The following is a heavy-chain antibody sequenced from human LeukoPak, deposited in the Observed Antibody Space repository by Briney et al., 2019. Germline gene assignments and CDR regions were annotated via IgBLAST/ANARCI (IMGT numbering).Heavy chain of an antibody. J-gene: IGHJ6*02. CDR3: ARGQPPSYYDMDV. Sequence: GGSLGLSCAASGFTSSSYGMHWVRQAPGKGLEWVAVIWSDGSSKHYADSVKGRFAISRDNSKNTLYLQMSSLRAEDTALYYCARGQPPSYYDMDVWGQGTTVTVSS. CDR1: GFTSSSYG. V-gene: IGHV3-33*01. CDR2: IWSDGSSK. D-gene: IGHD6-13*01.